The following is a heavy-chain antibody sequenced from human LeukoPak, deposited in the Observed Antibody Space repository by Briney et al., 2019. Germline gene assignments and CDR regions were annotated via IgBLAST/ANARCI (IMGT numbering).Heavy chain of an antibody. Sequence: SETLSLTCTVSGGSISSGSYYWTWIRQPAGRGLEWIGHIYTGGTTNYNPSLKSRVTISVDTSKKQFSLKLSSVTAADTAVYYCARVEGGTYFDYYYMDVWGKGTTVTVSS. CDR1: GGSISSGSYY. CDR2: IYTGGTT. CDR3: ARVEGGTYFDYYYMDV. J-gene: IGHJ6*03. D-gene: IGHD3-16*01. V-gene: IGHV4-61*09.